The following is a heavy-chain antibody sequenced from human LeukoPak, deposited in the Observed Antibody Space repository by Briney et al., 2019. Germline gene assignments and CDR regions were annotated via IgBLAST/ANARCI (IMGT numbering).Heavy chain of an antibody. CDR2: IRLGGGEK. Sequence: GGSLRLSCAVSGFTFSSYWMNWVRQAPGKGLEWVASIRLGGGEKSYVASVKGRFTISRDNTKNSLYLQMSSLRAEDTAVYFCARDGAAAGLYFDLWGQGTLVTVSS. D-gene: IGHD6-13*01. J-gene: IGHJ4*01. CDR1: GFTFSSYW. CDR3: ARDGAAAGLYFDL. V-gene: IGHV3-7*01.